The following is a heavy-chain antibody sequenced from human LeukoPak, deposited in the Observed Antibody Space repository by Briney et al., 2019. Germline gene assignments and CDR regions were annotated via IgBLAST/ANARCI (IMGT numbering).Heavy chain of an antibody. CDR1: GGSFSGYY. V-gene: IGHV4-34*01. J-gene: IGHJ6*03. Sequence: SETLSLTCAVYGGSFSGYYWSWIRQPPGKGLEWIGEINHSGSTNYNPSLKSRVTISVDTSKNQFSLQLNSVTPDDTAVYFCARDDYYLDVWGKGTTVTVSS. CDR2: INHSGST. CDR3: ARDDYYLDV.